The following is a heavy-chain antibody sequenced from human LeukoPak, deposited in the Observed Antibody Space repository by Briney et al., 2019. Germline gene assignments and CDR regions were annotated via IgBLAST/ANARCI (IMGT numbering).Heavy chain of an antibody. D-gene: IGHD2-2*01. Sequence: SETLSLTCTVSGGSISSYYWSWIRQPPGEGLEWIGYIYYSGSTNYNPSLKSRVTISVDTSKNQFSLKLSSVTAADTAVYYCARDLQGYCSSTSCYRWFDPWGQGTLVTVSS. CDR1: GGSISSYY. J-gene: IGHJ5*02. CDR2: IYYSGST. V-gene: IGHV4-59*01. CDR3: ARDLQGYCSSTSCYRWFDP.